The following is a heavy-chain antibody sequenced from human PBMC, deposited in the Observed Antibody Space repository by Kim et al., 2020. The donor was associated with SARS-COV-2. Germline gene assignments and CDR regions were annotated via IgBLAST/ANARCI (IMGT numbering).Heavy chain of an antibody. Sequence: SVKVSCTTSGGTFSGYTINWLRQAPGQGLEWMGEIIPVSGPSNFAQKFQGRVTITADASTNTDYMEMNSLSSEDTAVYYCARDKRVKEPVFADWGQGTL. D-gene: IGHD1-26*01. CDR3: ARDKRVKEPVFAD. V-gene: IGHV1-69*13. J-gene: IGHJ4*02. CDR2: IIPVSGPS. CDR1: GGTFSGYT.